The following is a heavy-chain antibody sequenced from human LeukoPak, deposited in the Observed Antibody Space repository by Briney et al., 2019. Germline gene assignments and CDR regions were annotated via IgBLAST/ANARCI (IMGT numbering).Heavy chain of an antibody. D-gene: IGHD2-2*01. V-gene: IGHV3-7*01. CDR1: GFTFSRYW. CDR2: IKEDGSEK. CDR3: ARDKGYAIDY. Sequence: GGSLRLSCVASGFTFSRYWMSWVRQAPGKGLEWVANIKEDGSEKNYVDSVKDRFTISRDNAKNSLYLQMNSLRAEDTAVYYCARDKGYAIDYWGQGTLVTVSS. J-gene: IGHJ4*02.